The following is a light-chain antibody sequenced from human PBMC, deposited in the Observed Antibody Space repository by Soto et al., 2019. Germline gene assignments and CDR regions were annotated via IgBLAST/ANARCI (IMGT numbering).Light chain of an antibody. V-gene: IGLV1-40*01. J-gene: IGLJ3*02. CDR2: RNN. CDR1: SSNIGAGYD. Sequence: QSVLTQPPSVSGAPGQRVTISCTGSSSNIGAGYDVHWYQQLPGTAPKLLIYRNNNRPSGVPDRFSGSKSDTSASLAITGLQAEDEADYYCHSYDSSLSGSVFGGGTKLTVL. CDR3: HSYDSSLSGSV.